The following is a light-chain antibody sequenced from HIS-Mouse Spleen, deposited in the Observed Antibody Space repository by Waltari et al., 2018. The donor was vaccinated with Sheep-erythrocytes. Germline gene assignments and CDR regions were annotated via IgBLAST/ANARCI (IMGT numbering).Light chain of an antibody. Sequence: QSALTQPASVSGSPGQSITISCTGTSSDVGGYKYVAWYQQHPDKAPKLMIYEVSNRPSGVSNRFSGSKSGNTASLTISGLQAEDEADYYCSSYTSSSTQVFGGGTKLTVL. J-gene: IGLJ2*01. V-gene: IGLV2-14*01. CDR3: SSYTSSSTQV. CDR2: EVS. CDR1: SSDVGGYKY.